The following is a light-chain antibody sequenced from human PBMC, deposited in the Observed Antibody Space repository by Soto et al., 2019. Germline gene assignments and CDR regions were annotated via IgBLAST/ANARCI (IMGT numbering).Light chain of an antibody. CDR1: QSISSW. J-gene: IGKJ4*01. CDR3: QHSYSNPVT. Sequence: DIQMTQSPSTLSASVGDRVTITCRASQSISSWLAWYQQKPGKAPKLLIYDASSLESGVPSRFSGSGSGTEFTLTISSLQPDDFATYYCQHSYSNPVTFGGGTKVDIK. V-gene: IGKV1-5*01. CDR2: DAS.